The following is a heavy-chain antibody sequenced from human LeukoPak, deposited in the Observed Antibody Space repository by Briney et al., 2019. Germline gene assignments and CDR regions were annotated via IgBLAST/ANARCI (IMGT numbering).Heavy chain of an antibody. D-gene: IGHD3-9*01. Sequence: PSETLSLTCIVAGGSISSGGHYWNWIRQHPGKGLEWIGYIYYSGSSYYNPSLKSRVSISVDTSKNHFSLNLSSVTAADTAIYYCARGSNYDILTGFPYHGLDVWGQGTTVTVSS. CDR2: IYYSGSS. J-gene: IGHJ6*02. V-gene: IGHV4-31*03. CDR1: GGSISSGGHY. CDR3: ARGSNYDILTGFPYHGLDV.